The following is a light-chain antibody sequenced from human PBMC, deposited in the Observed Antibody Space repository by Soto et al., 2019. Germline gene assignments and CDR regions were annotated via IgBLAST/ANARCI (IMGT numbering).Light chain of an antibody. CDR1: QSISNY. CDR3: QQSFSTPRYT. V-gene: IGKV1-39*01. Sequence: DIQMTQSPSSLSASVGDRVTITCRASQSISNYLNWYQQKPGKAPKLLIYDASTLQSGVPSRFSGSGSGTDFTLTISSLQPEDFATYYCQQSFSTPRYTFGQGTKLEIK. CDR2: DAS. J-gene: IGKJ2*01.